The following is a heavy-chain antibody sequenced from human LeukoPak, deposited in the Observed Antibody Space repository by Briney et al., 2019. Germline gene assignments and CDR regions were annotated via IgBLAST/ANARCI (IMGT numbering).Heavy chain of an antibody. CDR1: GFTFSKAW. D-gene: IGHD2-21*02. Sequence: GGSLRLSCAASGFTFSKAWMSWVRQAPGSGLEWVGRIKNNADGGTTDYAAPVKDRFTISRDDSKNTLYLKMNSLKTEDTAVYYCSTLVTAYYGMDVWGQGTTVTVSS. V-gene: IGHV3-15*01. CDR2: IKNNADGGTT. J-gene: IGHJ6*02. CDR3: STLVTAYYGMDV.